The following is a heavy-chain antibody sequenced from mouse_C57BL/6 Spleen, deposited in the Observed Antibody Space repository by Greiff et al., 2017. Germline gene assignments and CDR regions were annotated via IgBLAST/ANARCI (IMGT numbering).Heavy chain of an antibody. Sequence: EVQLVESGGGLVKPGGSLKLSCAASGFTFSSYAMSWVRQTPEKRLEWVATIIDGVSYTYYPDNVKGRVTISRDNAKNTPYLQMSHLKSEDTAMYYCARVDWGRGYFDVWGTGTTVTVSS. J-gene: IGHJ1*03. V-gene: IGHV5-4*01. CDR2: IIDGVSYT. D-gene: IGHD4-1*01. CDR1: GFTFSSYA. CDR3: ARVDWGRGYFDV.